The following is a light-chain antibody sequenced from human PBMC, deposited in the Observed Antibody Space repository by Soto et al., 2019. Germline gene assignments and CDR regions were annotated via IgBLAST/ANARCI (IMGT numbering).Light chain of an antibody. CDR3: QQYNEWPIT. V-gene: IGKV3-15*01. Sequence: VLTQYPATLSVSPGEGATLSCRASRTVNSILAWYQQRPGQAPRLLIFRASTRAAGIPDRFSGSGSGTDFTLTISSLQPEDFAVYYCQQYNEWPITFAQGTRVEI. J-gene: IGKJ5*01. CDR1: RTVNSI. CDR2: RAS.